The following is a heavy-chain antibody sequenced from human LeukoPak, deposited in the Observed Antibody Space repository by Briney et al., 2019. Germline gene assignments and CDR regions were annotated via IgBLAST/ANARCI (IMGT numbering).Heavy chain of an antibody. V-gene: IGHV3-23*01. D-gene: IGHD2-2*01. CDR1: GFTFSSYA. CDR3: AKDHCSSTSCYETPPPHFDY. Sequence: PVGSLRLSCAASGFTFSSYAMSWVRQAPGKGLEWVSAISGSGGSTYYADSVKGRFTISRDNSKNTLYLQMNSLRAEDTAVYYCAKDHCSSTSCYETPPPHFDYWGQGTLVTVSS. J-gene: IGHJ4*02. CDR2: ISGSGGST.